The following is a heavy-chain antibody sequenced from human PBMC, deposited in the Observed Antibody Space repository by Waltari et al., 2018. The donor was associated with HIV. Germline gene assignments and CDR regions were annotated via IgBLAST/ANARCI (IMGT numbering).Heavy chain of an antibody. CDR2: INPNSGGT. Sequence: QSGAEVKKPGASVKVSCKASGYTFTGYYMHWVRQAPGQGLEWMGRINPNSGGTNYAQKFQGRVTMTRDTSISTAYMELSRLRSDDTAVYYCARVQLRYCDWLSTDAFDIWGQGTMVTVSS. J-gene: IGHJ3*02. V-gene: IGHV1-2*06. CDR3: ARVQLRYCDWLSTDAFDI. CDR1: GYTFTGYY. D-gene: IGHD3-9*01.